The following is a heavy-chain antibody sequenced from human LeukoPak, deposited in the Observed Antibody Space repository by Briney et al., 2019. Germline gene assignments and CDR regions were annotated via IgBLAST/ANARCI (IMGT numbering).Heavy chain of an antibody. CDR3: AKGIRFLEWLLADY. CDR2: ISGSGGST. Sequence: GGSLRLSCAASGFTFSSYAMSWVRQAPGKGLEWVSAISGSGGSTYYADSVTGRFTISRDNSKNTLYLQMNSLRAEDTAVYYCAKGIRFLEWLLADYWGQGTLVTVSS. J-gene: IGHJ4*02. CDR1: GFTFSSYA. D-gene: IGHD3-3*01. V-gene: IGHV3-23*01.